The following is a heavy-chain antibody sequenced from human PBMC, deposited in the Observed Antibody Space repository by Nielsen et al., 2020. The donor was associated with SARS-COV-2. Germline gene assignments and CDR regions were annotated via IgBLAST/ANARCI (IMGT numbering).Heavy chain of an antibody. CDR3: ARHDYGSGNYFVDF. D-gene: IGHD3-10*01. CDR1: GYSFTSYW. V-gene: IGHV5-51*01. CDR2: IYPGDSDS. Sequence: GESLKISCKGSGYSFTSYWIGWVRQTPGKGLEWRGVIYPGDSDSTYSPSFQGQVSFSVDKSISTAYLQWTSLKASDTALYYCARHDYGSGNYFVDFWGQGTQVTVSS. J-gene: IGHJ4*02.